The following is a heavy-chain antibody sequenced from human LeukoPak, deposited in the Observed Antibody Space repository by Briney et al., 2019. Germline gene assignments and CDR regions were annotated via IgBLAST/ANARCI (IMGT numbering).Heavy chain of an antibody. CDR1: GFTVSSNY. CDR3: ARAGAPITMVRGVIPTFDY. V-gene: IGHV3-66*01. D-gene: IGHD3-10*01. CDR2: IYSGGST. J-gene: IGHJ4*02. Sequence: GGSLRLSCAASGFTVSSNYMSWVRQAPGKGLEWVSVIYSGGSTYYADSVKGRFTISRDNSKNTLYLQMNSLRAEDTAVYYCARAGAPITMVRGVIPTFDYWGQGTLVTVPS.